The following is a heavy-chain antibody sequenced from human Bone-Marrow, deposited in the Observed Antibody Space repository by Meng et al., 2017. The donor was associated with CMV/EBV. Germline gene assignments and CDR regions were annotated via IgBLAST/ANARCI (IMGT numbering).Heavy chain of an antibody. Sequence: GESLKISCAASGFHYSGYWMSWVRQAPGKGLEWVANIKYHGTEKYYVDSVKGRFTISRDNAENSLFLQMNSLRAEDTAVYYCATVQDSSGFYAFDIWGQGTMVTVSS. CDR2: IKYHGTEK. V-gene: IGHV3-7*03. CDR1: GFHYSGYW. D-gene: IGHD3-22*01. CDR3: ATVQDSSGFYAFDI. J-gene: IGHJ3*02.